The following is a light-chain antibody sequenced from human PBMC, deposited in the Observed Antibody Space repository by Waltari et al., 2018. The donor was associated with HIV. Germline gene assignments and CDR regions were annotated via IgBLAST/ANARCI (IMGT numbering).Light chain of an antibody. Sequence: QSVLTQPPSASGTPGQRVTISCSGSSSNIGSNTVNWYQQPPGTAPKLLIYSNNQRPSGVPDRFFGSKSGTSASLAISGLQSEDEADYYCAAWDDSLNGPVFGGGTKLTVL. CDR1: SSNIGSNT. CDR3: AAWDDSLNGPV. J-gene: IGLJ3*02. CDR2: SNN. V-gene: IGLV1-44*01.